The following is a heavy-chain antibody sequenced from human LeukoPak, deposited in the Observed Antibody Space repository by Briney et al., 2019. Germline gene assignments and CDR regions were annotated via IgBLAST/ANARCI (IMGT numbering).Heavy chain of an antibody. CDR3: ARDGPAFLDAFDI. V-gene: IGHV3-21*01. D-gene: IGHD2-2*01. CDR2: ISSSSSYI. CDR1: GFTFSGYS. J-gene: IGHJ3*02. Sequence: GGSLRLSCAASGFTFSGYSMNWVRQAPGKGLEWVSSISSSSSYIYYADSVKGRFTISRDNAKNSLYLQMNSLRAEDTAVYYCARDGPAFLDAFDIWGQGTMVTVSS.